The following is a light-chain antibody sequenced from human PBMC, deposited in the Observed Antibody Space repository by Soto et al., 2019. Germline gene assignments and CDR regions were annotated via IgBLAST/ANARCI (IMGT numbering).Light chain of an antibody. CDR1: NIGSKS. Sequence: SYELTQPPSVSVAPGQTARVACGGSNIGSKSVHWYQQKPGHAPVLVMYYDSDRPSGIPERFSGSNSGNTATLTISRVEAGDEADYYCPVWDISSAHVIFGGGTKVTVL. J-gene: IGLJ2*01. V-gene: IGLV3-21*01. CDR2: YDS. CDR3: PVWDISSAHVI.